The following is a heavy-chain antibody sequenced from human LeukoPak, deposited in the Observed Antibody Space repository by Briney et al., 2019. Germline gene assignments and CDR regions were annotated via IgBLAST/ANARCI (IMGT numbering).Heavy chain of an antibody. J-gene: IGHJ5*02. CDR1: GYTFTGYY. CDR3: ARESGDYYGSGTSNWFDP. CDR2: INPNSGGT. Sequence: ASVKVSCKASGYTFTGYYVHWVRQAPGQGLEWMGWINPNSGGTNYAQKFQGRVTMTRDTSISTAYMELSRLRSDDTAVYYCARESGDYYGSGTSNWFDPWGQGTLVTVSS. D-gene: IGHD3-10*01. V-gene: IGHV1-2*02.